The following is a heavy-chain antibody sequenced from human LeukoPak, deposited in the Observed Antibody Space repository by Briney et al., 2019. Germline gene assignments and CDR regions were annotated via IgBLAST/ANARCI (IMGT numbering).Heavy chain of an antibody. CDR3: ARVGIAVAANWFDP. CDR1: GGSFSGYY. V-gene: IGHV4-34*01. Sequence: SETLSLTCAVYGGSFSGYYWSWIRQPPGKGLEWIGEINHSGSTNYNPSLKSRVTISVDTSKNQFSLKLSSVTAADTAVYYCARVGIAVAANWFDPWGQGTLVTVSS. J-gene: IGHJ5*02. CDR2: INHSGST. D-gene: IGHD6-19*01.